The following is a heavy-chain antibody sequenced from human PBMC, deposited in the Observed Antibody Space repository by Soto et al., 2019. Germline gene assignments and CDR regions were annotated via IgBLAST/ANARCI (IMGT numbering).Heavy chain of an antibody. D-gene: IGHD1-20*01. CDR2: IFPRDSDT. Sequence: GESLKISCKASGYDFTNNWIGWVRQMPGKSLEWMGIIFPRDSDTRYSPSFQGQVTISADKSITTAYLQWSSLEASDTAIYFCARHPHNTSPAGFYYYGMDLWGQGTTVTVSS. CDR3: ARHPHNTSPAGFYYYGMDL. J-gene: IGHJ6*02. V-gene: IGHV5-51*01. CDR1: GYDFTNNW.